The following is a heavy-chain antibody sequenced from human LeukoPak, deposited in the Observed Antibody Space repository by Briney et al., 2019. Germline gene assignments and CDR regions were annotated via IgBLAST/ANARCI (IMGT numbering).Heavy chain of an antibody. J-gene: IGHJ3*02. Sequence: SETLSLTCTVSGGSISSSSYYWGWIRQPPGKGLEWIGEIYHSGSTNYNPSLKSRVTISVDKSKNQFSLKLSSVTAADTAVYYCARGRRRYDAFDIWGQGTMVTVSS. CDR3: ARGRRRYDAFDI. V-gene: IGHV4-39*07. CDR1: GGSISSSSYY. CDR2: IYHSGST.